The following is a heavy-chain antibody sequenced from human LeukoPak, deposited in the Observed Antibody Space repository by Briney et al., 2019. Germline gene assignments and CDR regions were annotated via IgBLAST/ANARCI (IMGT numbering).Heavy chain of an antibody. CDR3: ARDQSYYGV. V-gene: IGHV3-21*04. J-gene: IGHJ4*02. D-gene: IGHD3-3*01. CDR1: GFTFSRYS. Sequence: GGSLRLSCAASGFTFSRYSMNWVHQAPGKGLEWVSGISSSGSAIYYADSVRGRFTISRDNAKNSLYLQMNSLRPEDTAVYYCARDQSYYGVWGQGTLVTVSS. CDR2: ISSSGSAI.